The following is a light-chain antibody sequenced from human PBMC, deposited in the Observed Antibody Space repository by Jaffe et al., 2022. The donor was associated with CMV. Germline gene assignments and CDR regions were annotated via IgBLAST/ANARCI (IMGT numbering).Light chain of an antibody. J-gene: IGLJ3*02. Sequence: SYLLTQPPSVSVAPGETATLTCGGYSLGSKSVHWYQQKPGLAPVLVIYYDGDRPSGIPERFSGSNSGNTATLTISSVEAGDEADYYCQVWDSGSDQRVFGGGTKLSVL. CDR1: SLGSKS. CDR3: QVWDSGSDQRV. CDR2: YDG. V-gene: IGLV3-21*04.